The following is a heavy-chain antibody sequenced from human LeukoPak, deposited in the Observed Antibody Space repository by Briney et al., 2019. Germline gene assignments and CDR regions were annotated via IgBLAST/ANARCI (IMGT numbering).Heavy chain of an antibody. D-gene: IGHD2-2*01. V-gene: IGHV3-23*01. CDR2: ISGSGGST. J-gene: IGHJ6*03. CDR1: GFTFSSYA. Sequence: GGSLRLSCAASGFTFSSYAMSWVRQAPGKGLEWVSAISGSGGSTYYADSVKGRFTISRDNAKNTLYLQMDSLRAEDTAVYFCARATPVRVPAATAWYYFYMDVWGKGTTVTVSS. CDR3: ARATPVRVPAATAWYYFYMDV.